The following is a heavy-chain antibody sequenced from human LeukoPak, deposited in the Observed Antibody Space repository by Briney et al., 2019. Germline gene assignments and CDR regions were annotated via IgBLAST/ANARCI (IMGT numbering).Heavy chain of an antibody. CDR3: ARSAGWYDY. V-gene: IGHV4-34*01. CDR2: INHSGST. J-gene: IGHJ4*02. Sequence: SETLSLTCAVYGGSFSGYYWSWIRQPPGKGLEWIGEINHSGSTNYNPSLKSRVTISGDTSKNQFSLKLSSVTAADTAVYYCARSAGWYDYWGQGTLVTVSS. CDR1: GGSFSGYY. D-gene: IGHD2-15*01.